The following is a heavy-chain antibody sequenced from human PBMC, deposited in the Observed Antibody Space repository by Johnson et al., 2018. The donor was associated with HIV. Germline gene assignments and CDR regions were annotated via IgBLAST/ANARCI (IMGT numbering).Heavy chain of an antibody. CDR1: GFTFDDYA. D-gene: IGHD3-16*01. V-gene: IGHV3-9*01. Sequence: VQLVESGGGLVQPGRSLRLSCAASGFTFDDYAMHWVRQAPGKGLEWVSGISWNSGSIGYTDSVKDRFTISRDNSKNTLYLQMNSLRAEDTDVYYCAREALPRGLQSSFGGAFDIWGQGTMVTVSS. CDR3: AREALPRGLQSSFGGAFDI. J-gene: IGHJ3*02. CDR2: ISWNSGSI.